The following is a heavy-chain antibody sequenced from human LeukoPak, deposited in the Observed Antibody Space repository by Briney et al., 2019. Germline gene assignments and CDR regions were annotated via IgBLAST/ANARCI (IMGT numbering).Heavy chain of an antibody. Sequence: ASETLSLTCTVSGGSISSYYWSWIRQPPGKGLEWIGYIYYSGSTNYNPSLKSRVTISVDTSKNQFSLKLSSVTAADTAVYYCARDAVVTPDAFDIWGQGTMVTASS. V-gene: IGHV4-59*01. D-gene: IGHD4-23*01. CDR3: ARDAVVTPDAFDI. CDR2: IYYSGST. J-gene: IGHJ3*02. CDR1: GGSISSYY.